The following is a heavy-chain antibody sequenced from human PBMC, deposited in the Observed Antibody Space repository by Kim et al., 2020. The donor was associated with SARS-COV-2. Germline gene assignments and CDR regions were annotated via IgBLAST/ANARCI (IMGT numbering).Heavy chain of an antibody. D-gene: IGHD6-25*01. CDR3: ARVAMSGNRDFFGWFDP. Sequence: SETLSLTCSVSGDSLNNYYWTWIRQPPGKGLEWIGYIQNSGYTKYNPSLNSRVTLSIDTVKNRFSLTLTSVTAADTALYYYARVAMSGNRDFFGWFDPWG. J-gene: IGHJ5*02. V-gene: IGHV4-59*01. CDR2: IQNSGYT. CDR1: GDSLNNYY.